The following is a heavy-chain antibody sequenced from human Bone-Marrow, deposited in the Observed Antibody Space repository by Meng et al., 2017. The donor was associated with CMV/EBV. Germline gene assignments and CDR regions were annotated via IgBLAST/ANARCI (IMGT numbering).Heavy chain of an antibody. CDR1: GFTFSSYS. D-gene: IGHD1-26*01. CDR2: ISSSSSYI. Sequence: GESLKISCAASGFTFSSYSMNWVRQAPGKGLEWVSSISSSSSYIYYADSVKGRFTISRDNAKNSLYLQMNSLRAEDTAVYYCARDLVEPPYYYYGMDVWGQGTTVTVSS. V-gene: IGHV3-21*01. J-gene: IGHJ6*02. CDR3: ARDLVEPPYYYYGMDV.